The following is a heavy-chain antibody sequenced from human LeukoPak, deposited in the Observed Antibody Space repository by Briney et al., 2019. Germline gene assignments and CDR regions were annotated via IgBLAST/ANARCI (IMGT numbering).Heavy chain of an antibody. V-gene: IGHV4-39*01. CDR1: GGSISSSSCY. CDR3: ARGAEMGATTY. Sequence: SETLSLTCTVSGGSISSSSCYWGWIRQPPGKGLEWIGSIYYSGSTYYNPSLKSRVTISEDTSKNQFSLKLSSVTAADTAVYYCARGAEMGATTYWGQGTLVTVSS. J-gene: IGHJ4*02. D-gene: IGHD1-26*01. CDR2: IYYSGST.